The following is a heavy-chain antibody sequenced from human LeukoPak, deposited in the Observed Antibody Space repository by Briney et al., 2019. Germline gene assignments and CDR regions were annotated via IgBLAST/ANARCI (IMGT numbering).Heavy chain of an antibody. J-gene: IGHJ4*02. D-gene: IGHD5-18*01. CDR1: GFTFSSYS. CDR3: ARDGGRGCSYGYKN. V-gene: IGHV3-21*01. CDR2: ISSSSSYI. Sequence: GGSLRLSCAASGFTFSSYSMNWVRQAPGKGLEWVSSISSSSSYIYYADSVKGRFTISRDNAKNSLYLQMNSLRAEDTAVYYCARDGGRGCSYGYKNWGQGTLVTVSS.